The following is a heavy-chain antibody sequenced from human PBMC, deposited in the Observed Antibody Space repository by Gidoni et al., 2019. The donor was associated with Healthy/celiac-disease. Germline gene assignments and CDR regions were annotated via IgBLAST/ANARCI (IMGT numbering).Heavy chain of an antibody. J-gene: IGHJ5*02. Sequence: EVQLVESWGGLVQPGGYLRLSCAASGFTFSSYSLTWVRQAPGKGLEGVSYISSSRRTIYYADSVKGRFTISRDNAKNSLYLQMNSLRDEDTAVYYCARDSYELWSGYSTPNWFDPWGQGTLVTVSS. V-gene: IGHV3-48*02. CDR1: GFTFSSYS. CDR2: ISSSRRTI. CDR3: ARDSYELWSGYSTPNWFDP. D-gene: IGHD3-3*01.